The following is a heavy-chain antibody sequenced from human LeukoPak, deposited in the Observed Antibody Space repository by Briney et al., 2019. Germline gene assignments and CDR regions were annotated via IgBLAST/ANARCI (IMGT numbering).Heavy chain of an antibody. CDR3: ARRVYGSGTYYNAPDYYYYYMDV. Sequence: LGESLKISCKASGYIFTTYWIGWVRQMPGKGLEWMGIIYPGGSNTKYSPSFQGQVTISADKSISTAYLQWSSLKASDSAMYYCARRVYGSGTYYNAPDYYYYYMDVWGKGTTVTVSS. CDR1: GYIFTTYW. CDR2: IYPGGSNT. J-gene: IGHJ6*03. V-gene: IGHV5-51*01. D-gene: IGHD3-10*01.